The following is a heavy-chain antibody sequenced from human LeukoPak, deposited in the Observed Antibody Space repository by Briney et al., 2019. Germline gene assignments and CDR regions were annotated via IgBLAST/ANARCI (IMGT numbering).Heavy chain of an antibody. D-gene: IGHD3-10*01. Sequence: SETLSLTCTVSGGSISSYYWSWIRQPPGKGLEWIGYIYHSGSTYYNPSLKSRVTISVDRSKNQFSLKLSSVTAADTAVYYCARGYNADGIENYWGQGTLVTVSS. CDR2: IYHSGST. V-gene: IGHV4-59*12. CDR1: GGSISSYY. CDR3: ARGYNADGIENY. J-gene: IGHJ4*02.